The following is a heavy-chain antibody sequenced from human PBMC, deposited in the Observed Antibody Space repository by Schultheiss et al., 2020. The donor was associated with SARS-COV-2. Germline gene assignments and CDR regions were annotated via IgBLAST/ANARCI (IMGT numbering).Heavy chain of an antibody. D-gene: IGHD3-9*01. CDR1: GFTFSTYW. Sequence: GGSLRLSCAASGFTFSTYWMSWVRQAPGKGLEWVATIKQDGSDKYYVDSVKGRFTISRDNAEDSLYLPMNSLRAEDTAVYYCARPLLTGYDFDYWGQGTLVTVSS. V-gene: IGHV3-7*03. CDR2: IKQDGSDK. J-gene: IGHJ4*02. CDR3: ARPLLTGYDFDY.